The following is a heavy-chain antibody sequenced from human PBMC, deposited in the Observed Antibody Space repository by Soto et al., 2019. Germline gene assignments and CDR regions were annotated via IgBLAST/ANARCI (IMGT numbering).Heavy chain of an antibody. D-gene: IGHD3-9*01. Sequence: PGGSLRLSCAASGFTFSNAWMNWVRQAPGKGLEWVGRIKSKADGGTTDYDEPVKGRITISRDDSKNTLYLQMNSLKTEDTAVYYCTTDRPRTSYYDILTGYPNFDYWGQGTLVTVSS. CDR1: GFTFSNAW. CDR2: IKSKADGGTT. J-gene: IGHJ4*02. V-gene: IGHV3-15*07. CDR3: TTDRPRTSYYDILTGYPNFDY.